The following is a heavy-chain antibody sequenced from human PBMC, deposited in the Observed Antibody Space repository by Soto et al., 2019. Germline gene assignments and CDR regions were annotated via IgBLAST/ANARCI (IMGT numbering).Heavy chain of an antibody. V-gene: IGHV4-39*01. CDR1: GGSISSSSYY. D-gene: IGHD2-8*01. J-gene: IGHJ4*02. CDR3: ARGYCTNGVCYPTEHGVDRGAEFDY. CDR2: IYYSGST. Sequence: QLQLQESGPGLVKPSETLSLTCTVSGGSISSSSYYWGWIRQPPGKGLEWIGSIYYSGSTYYNPSLKSRVTISVDTSKNQFSLKLSSVTAADTAVYYCARGYCTNGVCYPTEHGVDRGAEFDYWGQGTLVTVSS.